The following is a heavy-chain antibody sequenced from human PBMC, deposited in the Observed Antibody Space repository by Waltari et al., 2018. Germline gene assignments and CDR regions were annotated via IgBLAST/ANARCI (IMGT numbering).Heavy chain of an antibody. CDR1: GFTFSSYS. CDR3: ARTTTVTRMYYFDY. D-gene: IGHD4-4*01. V-gene: IGHV3-21*01. CDR2: ISSSSSYI. J-gene: IGHJ4*02. Sequence: EVQLVESGGGLVKPGGSLRLSCAASGFTFSSYSMNWVRQAPGKGLEWVSSISSSSSYIYYADSVKGRFTISRDNANNSLYLQMNSLRAEDTAVYYCARTTTVTRMYYFDYWGQGTLVTVSS.